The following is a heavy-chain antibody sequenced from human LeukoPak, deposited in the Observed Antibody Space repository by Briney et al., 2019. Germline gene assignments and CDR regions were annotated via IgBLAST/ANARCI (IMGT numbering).Heavy chain of an antibody. CDR1: GFTFSNAW. D-gene: IGHD3-9*01. CDR2: IKQDGSAK. Sequence: PGGSLRLSCAASGFTFSNAWMSWVRQAPGKGLEWVANIKQDGSAKYYVDSVKGRFTISRDNAKNSLYLQMNSLRAEDTAVYYCARDYLYFDWPTGNDYWGQGTLVTVSS. CDR3: ARDYLYFDWPTGNDY. V-gene: IGHV3-7*01. J-gene: IGHJ4*02.